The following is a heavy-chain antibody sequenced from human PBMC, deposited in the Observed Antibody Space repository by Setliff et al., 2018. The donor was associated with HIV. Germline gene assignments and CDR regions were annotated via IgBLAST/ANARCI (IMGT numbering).Heavy chain of an antibody. CDR1: GGSISSSTYY. Sequence: SETLSLTCSVSGGSISSSTYYWGWIRQPPGKGLEWIGDIFYTGNTYYNPSLKSRVAISVDTSENQFSLKLNSVTAADTAVYYCARRGRDGVLIVFTTGFDPWGQGTLVTVSS. CDR2: IFYTGNT. D-gene: IGHD2-8*01. V-gene: IGHV4-39*01. CDR3: ARRGRDGVLIVFTTGFDP. J-gene: IGHJ5*02.